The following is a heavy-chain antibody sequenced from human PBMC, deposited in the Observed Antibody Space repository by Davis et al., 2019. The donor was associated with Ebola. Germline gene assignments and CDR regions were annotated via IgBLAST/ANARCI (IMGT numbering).Heavy chain of an antibody. CDR3: ARDWDVDTAMVASDAFDI. D-gene: IGHD5-18*01. CDR2: ISSSSSYI. CDR1: GFTFSSYS. J-gene: IGHJ3*02. V-gene: IGHV3-21*01. Sequence: GGSLRLSCAASGFTFSSYSMNWVRQAPGKGLEWVSSISSSSSYIYYADSVKGRFTISRDNAKNSLYLQMNSLRAEDTAVYYCARDWDVDTAMVASDAFDIWGQGTMVTVSS.